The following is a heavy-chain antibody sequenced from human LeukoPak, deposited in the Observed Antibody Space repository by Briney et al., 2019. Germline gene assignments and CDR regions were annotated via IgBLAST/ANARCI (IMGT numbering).Heavy chain of an antibody. Sequence: ASVKVSCKASGYTFTSYGISWVRQAPGQGLEWMGWISAYNGNTNYAQKPQGRVTMTTDTSTSTAYMELRSLRSDDTAVYYCARTPRYSSGWYHYFDYWGQGTLVTVSS. V-gene: IGHV1-18*01. CDR3: ARTPRYSSGWYHYFDY. J-gene: IGHJ4*02. CDR1: GYTFTSYG. D-gene: IGHD6-19*01. CDR2: ISAYNGNT.